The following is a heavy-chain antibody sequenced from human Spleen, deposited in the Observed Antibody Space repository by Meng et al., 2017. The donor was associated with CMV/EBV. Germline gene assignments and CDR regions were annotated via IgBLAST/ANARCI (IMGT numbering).Heavy chain of an antibody. J-gene: IGHJ6*02. CDR3: ARDRISSSWYGYCGMDV. Sequence: LSLTCAASGFTFSSYWMHWVRQAPGKGLVWVSRINSDGSSTSYADSVKGRFTISRDNAKNTLYLQMNSLRAEDTAVYYCARDRISSSWYGYCGMDVWGQGTTVTVSS. CDR2: INSDGSST. D-gene: IGHD6-13*01. V-gene: IGHV3-74*01. CDR1: GFTFSSYW.